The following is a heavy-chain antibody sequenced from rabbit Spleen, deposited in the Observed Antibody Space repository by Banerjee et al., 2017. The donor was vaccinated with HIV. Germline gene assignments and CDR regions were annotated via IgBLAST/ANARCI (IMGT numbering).Heavy chain of an antibody. CDR1: GFSFSDRDV. CDR3: ARSGANAAAYEFNL. J-gene: IGHJ4*01. CDR2: INTATGKA. D-gene: IGHD6-1*01. V-gene: IGHV1S40*01. Sequence: QSLEESGGDLVKPGASLTLTCKASGFSFSDRDVMCWVRQAPGKGLEWIGCINTATGKAVYASWAKGRFTISKTSSTTVTLQMTGLTAADTATYFCARSGANAAAYEFNLWGQGTLVTVS.